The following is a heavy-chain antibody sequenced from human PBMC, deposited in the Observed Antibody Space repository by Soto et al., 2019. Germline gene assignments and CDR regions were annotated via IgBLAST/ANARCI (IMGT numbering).Heavy chain of an antibody. D-gene: IGHD4-17*01. CDR1: GYTFTSYY. CDR2: INPSGGST. J-gene: IGHJ4*02. V-gene: IGHV1-46*01. Sequence: GASVKVSCKASGYTFTSYYMHWVRQAPGQGLEWMGKINPSGGSTSYAQKFQGRVTMTRDTSTSTVYMELSSLRSEDTAVYYCARATSYGDYDGRYDYWGQGTLVTVSS. CDR3: ARATSYGDYDGRYDY.